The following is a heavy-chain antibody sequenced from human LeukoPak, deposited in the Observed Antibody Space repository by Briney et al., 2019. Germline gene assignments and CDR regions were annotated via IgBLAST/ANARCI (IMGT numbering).Heavy chain of an antibody. CDR3: ARDVGYGGNPLDP. CDR1: GFTFSSYS. D-gene: IGHD4-23*01. J-gene: IGHJ5*02. Sequence: PGGSLRLSCAASGFTFSSYSMNWVRQAPGKGLEWVSSISGSSSYIYYADSVKGRFTISRDNAKNSLYLQMSSLRAEDTALYYCARDVGYGGNPLDPWGQGTLVTASS. V-gene: IGHV3-21*04. CDR2: ISGSSSYI.